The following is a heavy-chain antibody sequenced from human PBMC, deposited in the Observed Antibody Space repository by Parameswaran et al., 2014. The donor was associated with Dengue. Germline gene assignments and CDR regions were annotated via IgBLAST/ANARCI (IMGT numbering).Heavy chain of an antibody. J-gene: IGHJ5*02. CDR2: SALTMVT. D-gene: IGHD2-2*01. Sequence: VRQMPGKGLSGWDGSALTMVTQTNAQKLQGRVTMTTDTSTSTAYMELRSLRSDDTAVYYCASNILGYCSSTSCPDFDPWGQGTLVTVSS. CDR3: ASNILGYCSSTSCPDFDP. V-gene: IGHV1-18*01.